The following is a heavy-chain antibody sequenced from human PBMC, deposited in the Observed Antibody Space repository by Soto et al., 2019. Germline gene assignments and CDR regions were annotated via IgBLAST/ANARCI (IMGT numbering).Heavy chain of an antibody. Sequence: ASVKVSCKASGYTFTGYYMHWVRQAPGQGLEWMGWINPNSGGTNYAQKFQGWVTMTRDTSISTAYMELSRLRSDDTAVYYCARAGSSANIITAPPDYWGQGTLVTVSS. CDR1: GYTFTGYY. V-gene: IGHV1-2*04. D-gene: IGHD3-10*01. J-gene: IGHJ4*02. CDR3: ARAGSSANIITAPPDY. CDR2: INPNSGGT.